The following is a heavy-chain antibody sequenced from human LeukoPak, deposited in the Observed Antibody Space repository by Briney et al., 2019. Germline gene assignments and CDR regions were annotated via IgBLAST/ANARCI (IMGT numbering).Heavy chain of an antibody. CDR2: ISSSSVYI. CDR1: GFTFSGYS. D-gene: IGHD4-11*01. CDR3: ARVSRDFYSNYYYYYGMDV. Sequence: GGSLRLSCGASGFTFSGYSLNWVRQAPGKGLEWVSSISSSSVYIYYADSVKGRFTLSRDNAKNSLFLQMNSLRAEDTAVYYCARVSRDFYSNYYYYYGMDVWGQGTTVTVSS. V-gene: IGHV3-21*01. J-gene: IGHJ6*02.